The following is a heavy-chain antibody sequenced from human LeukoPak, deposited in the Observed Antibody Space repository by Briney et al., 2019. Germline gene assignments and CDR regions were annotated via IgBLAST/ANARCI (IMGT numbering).Heavy chain of an antibody. CDR1: GDSISSYY. CDR2: IYYSGST. CDR3: ARGRVAAAHYYYGMDV. D-gene: IGHD6-13*01. V-gene: IGHV4-59*01. Sequence: PSETLSLTCTVSGDSISSYYWSWIRQPAGKGLEWIGYIYYSGSTNYNPSLKSRVTISVDTSKNQFSLKLSSVTAADTAVYYCARGRVAAAHYYYGMDVWGQGTTVTVSS. J-gene: IGHJ6*02.